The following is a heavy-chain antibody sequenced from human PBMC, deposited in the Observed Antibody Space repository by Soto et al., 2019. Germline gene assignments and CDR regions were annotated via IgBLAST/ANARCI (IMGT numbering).Heavy chain of an antibody. CDR3: ARAPGDYFDY. CDR1: GGSISSYY. V-gene: IGHV4-59*06. J-gene: IGHJ4*02. CDR2: IFYSGST. Sequence: ETLSLTCTVSGGSISSYYWSWIRQHPGKGLEWIGYIFYSGSTYYNPSPKSRVAISVDTSKNQFSLKLSSVTAADTAVYYCARAPGDYFDYWGQGTLVTV.